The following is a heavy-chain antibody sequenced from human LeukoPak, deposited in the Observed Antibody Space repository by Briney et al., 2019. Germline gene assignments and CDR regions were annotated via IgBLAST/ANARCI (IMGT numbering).Heavy chain of an antibody. D-gene: IGHD1-26*01. Sequence: SAKVSCKASGGTFSSYSISWVRQAPGQGLEWMGGIIPIFDTADYAQKFQGRVTITADESTSTAYMELSSLRSEDTAVFYCARISLGAIWGYYYGMDVWGQGTTVTVSS. CDR3: ARISLGAIWGYYYGMDV. CDR2: IIPIFDTA. V-gene: IGHV1-69*13. CDR1: GGTFSSYS. J-gene: IGHJ6*02.